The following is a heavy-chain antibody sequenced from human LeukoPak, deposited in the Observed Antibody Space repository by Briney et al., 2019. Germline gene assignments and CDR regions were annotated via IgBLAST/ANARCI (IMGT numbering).Heavy chain of an antibody. V-gene: IGHV3-21*01. J-gene: IGHJ4*02. D-gene: IGHD2-15*01. CDR1: GFTFSTYS. Sequence: PGGSLRLSCAASGFTFSTYSMNWVRQAPGKGLEWVSSISSTSGYISYTDSVKGQFTISRDNAKNSLYLQMNSLRAEDTAVYYCTRRYCTATNCYSFDYWGQGTLVTVSS. CDR2: ISSTSGYI. CDR3: TRRYCTATNCYSFDY.